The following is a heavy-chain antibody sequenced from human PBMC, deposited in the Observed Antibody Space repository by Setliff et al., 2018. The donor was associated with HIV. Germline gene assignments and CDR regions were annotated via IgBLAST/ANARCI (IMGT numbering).Heavy chain of an antibody. J-gene: IGHJ4*02. D-gene: IGHD1-20*01. CDR1: GYTFTTYG. Sequence: GASVKVSCKPSGYTFTTYGLSWVRQAPGQGLEWMGIMNKDGVGTTYAQKFQGRVTLTRDRSTNTVYMDLNSLRSEDPAFYYCARLTGYPPATYWGQGTLVTVPS. CDR3: ARLTGYPPATY. V-gene: IGHV1-46*01. CDR2: MNKDGVGT.